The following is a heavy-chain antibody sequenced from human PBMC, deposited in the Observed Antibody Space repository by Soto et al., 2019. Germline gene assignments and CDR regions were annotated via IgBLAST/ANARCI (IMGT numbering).Heavy chain of an antibody. J-gene: IGHJ6*02. V-gene: IGHV3-23*01. Sequence: EVQLLESGGGLVQPGGSLRLSCVASGVTFSSYAMNWVRQAPGKGLEWVSDISGSGDSTYYGDSVKGRFTISRDNSKKKLALQMNSLRAEDTAVYYCAKGVGATAHVAFGMAVWGQGTTVTVSS. CDR3: AKGVGATAHVAFGMAV. D-gene: IGHD1-26*01. CDR1: GVTFSSYA. CDR2: ISGSGDST.